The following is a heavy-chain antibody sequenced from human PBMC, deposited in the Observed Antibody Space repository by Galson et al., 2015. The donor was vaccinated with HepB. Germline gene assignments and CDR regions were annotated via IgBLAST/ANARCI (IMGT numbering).Heavy chain of an antibody. D-gene: IGHD3-3*01. CDR1: GYTLTELS. CDR2: FDPEDGET. J-gene: IGHJ4*02. CDR3: ATNDFWSGFTLDY. V-gene: IGHV1-24*01. Sequence: SVKVSCKVSGYTLTELSMHWVRQAPGKGLEWMGGFDPEDGETIYAQKFQGRVTMTEDTSTDTAYMELSSLRSEDTAVYYCATNDFWSGFTLDYWGQGTLVTVSS.